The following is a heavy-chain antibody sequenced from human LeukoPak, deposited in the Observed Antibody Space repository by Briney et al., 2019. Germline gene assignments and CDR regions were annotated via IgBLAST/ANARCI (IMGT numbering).Heavy chain of an antibody. V-gene: IGHV3-7*02. CDR1: GFTFSNYW. CDR3: ARHSSSWYVWFDP. CDR2: IKRDGSEK. J-gene: IGHJ5*02. Sequence: GGSLRLSCAASGFTFSNYWMSWVRQAPGKGLEWVANIKRDGSEKYYVDSVKGRFTISRDNAKNSLYLQMNSLRAEDTAVYYCARHSSSWYVWFDPWGQGTLVTVSS. D-gene: IGHD6-13*01.